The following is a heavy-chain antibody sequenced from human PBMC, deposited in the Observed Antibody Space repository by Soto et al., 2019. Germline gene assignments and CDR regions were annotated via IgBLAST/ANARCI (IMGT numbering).Heavy chain of an antibody. CDR2: IYYSGST. CDR3: ASRIRDFPFDY. Sequence: SETLSLTCTVSGGSISSGGYHWSWIRQHPGKGLEWIGYIYYSGSTYYNPSLKSRVTISVDTSKNQFSLKLSSVTAADTAVYYCASRIRDFPFDYWGQGTLVTVSS. V-gene: IGHV4-31*03. CDR1: GGSISSGGYH. J-gene: IGHJ4*02.